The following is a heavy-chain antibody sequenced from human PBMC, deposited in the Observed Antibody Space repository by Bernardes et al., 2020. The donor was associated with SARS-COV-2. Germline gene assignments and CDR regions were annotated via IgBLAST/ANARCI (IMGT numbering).Heavy chain of an antibody. CDR3: ATERQSLTVFGVGHDAFDF. CDR1: GFTFSDYT. J-gene: IGHJ3*01. V-gene: IGHV3-43*01. CDR2: VSWDGSTT. D-gene: IGHD3-3*01. Sequence: GGSLRLSCAASGFTFSDYTMHWVRQVPLKGLEWVSLVSWDGSTTNYADSVKGRFIISRDSSRNTVHLQMDSLRKEDTALYYCATERQSLTVFGVGHDAFDFWGQGTMVTVSS.